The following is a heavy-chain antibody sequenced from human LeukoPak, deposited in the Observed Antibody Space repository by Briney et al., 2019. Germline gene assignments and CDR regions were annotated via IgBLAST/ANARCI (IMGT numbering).Heavy chain of an antibody. CDR2: MNPNSGNT. CDR3: ARTDVYYYYYGMDV. V-gene: IGHV1-8*02. J-gene: IGHJ6*02. CDR1: GYTFTGYY. Sequence: ASVKVSCKASGYTFTGYYMHWVRQAIGQGLEWMGWMNPNSGNTGYAQKFQGRVTMTRNTSISTAYMELSSLRSEDTAVYYCARTDVYYYYYGMDVWGQGTTVTVSS.